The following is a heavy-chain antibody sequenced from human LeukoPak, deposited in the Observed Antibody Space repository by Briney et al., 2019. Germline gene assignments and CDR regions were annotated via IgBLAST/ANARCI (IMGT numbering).Heavy chain of an antibody. CDR2: IRSKAYGGTT. CDR1: GFTFGDYA. D-gene: IGHD4-23*01. CDR3: TRAVSTVVSPDY. V-gene: IGHV3-49*04. Sequence: PGGSLRLSCTASGFTFGDYAMSWVRQAPGKGLEWVGFIRSKAYGGTTEYAASVKGRFTISRDDSKSIAYLQMNSLKTEDTAVYYCTRAVSTVVSPDYWGQGTLVTVSS. J-gene: IGHJ4*02.